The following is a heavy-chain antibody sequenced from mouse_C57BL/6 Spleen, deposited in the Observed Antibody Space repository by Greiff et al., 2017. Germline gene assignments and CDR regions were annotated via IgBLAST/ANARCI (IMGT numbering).Heavy chain of an antibody. J-gene: IGHJ1*03. D-gene: IGHD1-1*01. CDR3: ARGTTVVGGYFDV. Sequence: EVQLQQSGPVLVKPGASVKMSCKASGYTFTDYYMNWVKQSHGKSLEWIGVINPYNGGTSYNQKFKGKATLTVDKSSSTAYMELNSLTSEDSAVYYCARGTTVVGGYFDVWGTGTTVTVSS. V-gene: IGHV1-19*01. CDR2: INPYNGGT. CDR1: GYTFTDYY.